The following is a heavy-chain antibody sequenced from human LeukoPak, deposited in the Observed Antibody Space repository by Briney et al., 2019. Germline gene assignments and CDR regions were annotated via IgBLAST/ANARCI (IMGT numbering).Heavy chain of an antibody. D-gene: IGHD2-15*01. V-gene: IGHV3-48*03. Sequence: TGGSLRLSCAASGFTFSNYEMHWVRQAPGKGLEWVSYISSSGSDIYYADSVKGRFTISRDNSKNTLYLQMNSLSAADTAMYYCAKDLRYCSGRRCYCPEGVLDYWGKETLVTVPS. CDR2: ISSSGSDI. CDR1: GFTFSNYE. CDR3: AKDLRYCSGRRCYCPEGVLDY. J-gene: IGHJ4*02.